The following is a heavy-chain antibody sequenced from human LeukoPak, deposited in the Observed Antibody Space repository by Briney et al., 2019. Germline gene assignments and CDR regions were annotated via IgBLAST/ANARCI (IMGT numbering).Heavy chain of an antibody. CDR3: ARDRLYRYFDY. CDR1: GFTVSSNY. Sequence: GGSLRLSCAASGFTVSSNYMSWVRQAPGKGLEWVSVIYSGGSTYYADSVKGRFTISRDNSKNTLYLQMNSLRAEDTAVYYCARDRLYRYFDYWGQGTLVTVSS. CDR2: IYSGGST. V-gene: IGHV3-66*01. J-gene: IGHJ4*02. D-gene: IGHD2-8*01.